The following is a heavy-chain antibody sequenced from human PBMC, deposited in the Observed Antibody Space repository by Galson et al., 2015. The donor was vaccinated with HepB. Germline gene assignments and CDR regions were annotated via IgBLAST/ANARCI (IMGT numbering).Heavy chain of an antibody. CDR2: IYYSGST. V-gene: IGHV4-39*01. CDR1: GGSISSSSYY. CDR3: ARFKAAGSGFDY. J-gene: IGHJ4*02. D-gene: IGHD6-13*01. Sequence: SETLSLTCTVSGGSISSSSYYWGWIRQPPGKGLGWIGSIYYSGSTYYNPSLKSRVTISVDTSKNQFSLKLSSVTAADTTVYYCARFKAAGSGFDYWGQGTLVTVSS.